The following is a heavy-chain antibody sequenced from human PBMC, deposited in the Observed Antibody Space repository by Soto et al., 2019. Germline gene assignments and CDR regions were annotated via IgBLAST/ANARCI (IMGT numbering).Heavy chain of an antibody. CDR1: GFTFSSYG. J-gene: IGHJ4*02. CDR2: ISYDGSNK. V-gene: IGHV3-30*18. CDR3: AKSWFGELENFDY. Sequence: PGGSLRLSCAASGFTFSSYGMHWVRQAPGKGLEWVAVISYDGSNKYYADSVKGRFTISRDNSKNTLYLQMNSLRAEDTAVYYCAKSWFGELENFDYWGQGTLVTVSS. D-gene: IGHD3-10*01.